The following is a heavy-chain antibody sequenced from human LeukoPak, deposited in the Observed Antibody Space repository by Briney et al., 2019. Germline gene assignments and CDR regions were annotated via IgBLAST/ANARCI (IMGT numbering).Heavy chain of an antibody. CDR3: ARRSGTSGWLEY. Sequence: GESLKISCEGSGYSFTNYWIDWVRQMPGKGLEWMGIIYPGDSDTRYSPSFQGQVTISADKSISTAYLQWSSLKASDTAIYYCARRSGTSGWLEYWGQGTLVTVSS. CDR1: GYSFTNYW. J-gene: IGHJ4*02. D-gene: IGHD6-19*01. CDR2: IYPGDSDT. V-gene: IGHV5-51*01.